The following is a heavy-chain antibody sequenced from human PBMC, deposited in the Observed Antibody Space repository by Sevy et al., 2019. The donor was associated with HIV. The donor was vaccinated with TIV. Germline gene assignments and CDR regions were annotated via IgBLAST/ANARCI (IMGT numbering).Heavy chain of an antibody. CDR3: ARDQGKDAPMDV. D-gene: IGHD6-13*01. CDR2: IWHDGKKK. Sequence: GGSLRLSCVASGFTFRNYGMHWVRQAPGKGLEWVAVIWHDGKKKNYAESVKGRFTIFRDNSKNTLYLEMNSLRVEDTAVFYCARDQGKDAPMDVWGQGTTVTVSS. CDR1: GFTFRNYG. J-gene: IGHJ6*02. V-gene: IGHV3-33*01.